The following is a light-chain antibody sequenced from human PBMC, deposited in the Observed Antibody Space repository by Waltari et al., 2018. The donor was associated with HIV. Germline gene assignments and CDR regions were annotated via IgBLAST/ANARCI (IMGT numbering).Light chain of an antibody. V-gene: IGLV2-23*01. J-gene: IGLJ2*01. Sequence: QSARTQTSSVSGSPGQSITISGSGTSSYVGSYNLVPRFQQHPGKAPKLMIYEGSKRPSGVSNRFAGSKSGNTASLTISGLQAEDEADYYCCSYAGSSTLEVFGGGTKLTVL. CDR2: EGS. CDR3: CSYAGSSTLEV. CDR1: SSYVGSYNL.